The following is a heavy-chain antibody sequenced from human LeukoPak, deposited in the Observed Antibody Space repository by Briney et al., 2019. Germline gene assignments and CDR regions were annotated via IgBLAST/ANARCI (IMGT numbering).Heavy chain of an antibody. Sequence: ASVKVSCKASGYTFTSYDINWVRQATGQGLEWMGWMNPNSGNTGYAQKFQGRVTMTRNTSISTAYMELSSLRSGDTAVYYCARSYCSGGSCYLAGYYYYYGMDVWGQGTTVTVSS. CDR3: ARSYCSGGSCYLAGYYYYYGMDV. J-gene: IGHJ6*02. CDR1: GYTFTSYD. CDR2: MNPNSGNT. V-gene: IGHV1-8*01. D-gene: IGHD2-15*01.